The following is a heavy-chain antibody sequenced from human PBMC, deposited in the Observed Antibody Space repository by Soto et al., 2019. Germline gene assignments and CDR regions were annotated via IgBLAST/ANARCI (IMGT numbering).Heavy chain of an antibody. CDR1: GGTFSSYA. D-gene: IGHD5-18*01. Sequence: QVQLVQSGAEVKKPGSSVKVSCKAAGGTFSSYAISWVRQAPGQGLEWMGGIVPIFGTANYAQKFQGRVTITADEATSTAFMELSSLRSEATAVYYCAREKERGYSYGCGYWGQGTLVTVSS. V-gene: IGHV1-69*01. J-gene: IGHJ4*02. CDR3: AREKERGYSYGCGY. CDR2: IVPIFGTA.